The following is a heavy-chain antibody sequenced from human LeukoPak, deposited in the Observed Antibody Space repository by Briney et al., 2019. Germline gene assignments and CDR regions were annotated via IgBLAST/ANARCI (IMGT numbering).Heavy chain of an antibody. CDR2: IYPDDSAT. Sequence: GESLKISWKGSGYRFATYWIGWVRQIPGQGLEWMGIIYPDDSATRYSPSFQGQVTISADKSISTAYLQWSSLKASDTAMYYCARHGYYGSGSYPRGGWFDPWGQGTLVTVSS. D-gene: IGHD3-10*01. V-gene: IGHV5-51*01. CDR1: GYRFATYW. J-gene: IGHJ5*02. CDR3: ARHGYYGSGSYPRGGWFDP.